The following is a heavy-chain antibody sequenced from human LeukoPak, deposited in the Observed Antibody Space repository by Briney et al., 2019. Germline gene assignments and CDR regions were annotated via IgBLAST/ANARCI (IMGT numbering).Heavy chain of an antibody. CDR1: GYTFTGYY. V-gene: IGHV1-2*02. CDR3: ARGSLVSGYCSSTSCFRSRYYYYYGMDV. J-gene: IGHJ6*02. D-gene: IGHD2-2*01. CDR2: INPNSGGT. Sequence: ASVKVSCKASGYTFTGYYMHWVRQAPGQGLEWMGWINPNSGGTNYAQKFQGRVTMTRDTSISTAYMELSRLRSDDTAEYYCARGSLVSGYCSSTSCFRSRYYYYYGMDVWGQGTTVTVSS.